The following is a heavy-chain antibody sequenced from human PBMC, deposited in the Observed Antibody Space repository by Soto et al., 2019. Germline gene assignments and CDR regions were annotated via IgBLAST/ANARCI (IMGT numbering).Heavy chain of an antibody. CDR2: INPSGGST. Sequence: ASVKVSCKASGYTFTSYYMHWVRQAPGQGLEWMGIINPSGGSTSYAQKFQGRVTMTRDTSTSTVYMELSSLRSEDTAVYYCARGGIAVAGTNWLDPRGQGTLVTVSS. J-gene: IGHJ5*02. CDR3: ARGGIAVAGTNWLDP. D-gene: IGHD6-19*01. V-gene: IGHV1-46*01. CDR1: GYTFTSYY.